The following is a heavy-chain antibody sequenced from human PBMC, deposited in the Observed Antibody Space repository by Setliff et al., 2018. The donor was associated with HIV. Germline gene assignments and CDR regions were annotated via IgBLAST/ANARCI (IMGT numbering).Heavy chain of an antibody. J-gene: IGHJ1*01. D-gene: IGHD3-22*01. CDR1: GGSVSSSSHY. Sequence: PSETLSLTCSVSGGSVSSSSHYWGWIRQPPGKGLEWIGSIYYSGSTYYNPSLKSRLTISVDTSNNQFSLKLTSVTDADTAVYHCARQGYNYDSSGYLIPAGYFQHWGQGTLVTVPQ. V-gene: IGHV4-39*01. CDR3: ARQGYNYDSSGYLIPAGYFQH. CDR2: IYYSGST.